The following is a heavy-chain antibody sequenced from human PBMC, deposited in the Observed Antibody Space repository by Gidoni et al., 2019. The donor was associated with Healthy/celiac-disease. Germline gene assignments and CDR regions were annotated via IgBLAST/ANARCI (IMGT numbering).Heavy chain of an antibody. CDR2: MNPNSGNT. CDR1: GYTFTSYD. CDR3: ARVVTPRLGMDV. J-gene: IGHJ6*02. Sequence: QVQLVQSGAEVKKPGASVQVSCKASGYTFTSYDLNWVRQATGQGLEWMGWMNPNSGNTGYAQKCQGRVTMTRNTSISTADMELSRLRSEDTAVDYCARVVTPRLGMDVWGQGTTVTVSS. V-gene: IGHV1-8*01. D-gene: IGHD4-4*01.